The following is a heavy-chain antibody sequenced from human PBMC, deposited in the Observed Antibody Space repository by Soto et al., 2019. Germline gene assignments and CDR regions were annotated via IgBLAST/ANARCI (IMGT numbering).Heavy chain of an antibody. D-gene: IGHD4-4*01. CDR3: ARYDYSNYWYFDL. CDR2: IYYSGST. CDR1: GGSISSYY. Sequence: SETLSLTCTVSGGSISSYYWSWIRQPPGKGLEWIGYIYYSGSTNYNPSLKSRVTISVDTSKNQFSLKLSSVTAADTAVYYCARYDYSNYWYFDLWGRGTLVTVSS. V-gene: IGHV4-59*01. J-gene: IGHJ2*01.